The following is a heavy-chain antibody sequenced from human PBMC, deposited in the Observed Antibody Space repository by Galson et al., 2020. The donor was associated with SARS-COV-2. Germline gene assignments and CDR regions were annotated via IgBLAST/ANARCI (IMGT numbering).Heavy chain of an antibody. CDR2: IKPDGREK. D-gene: IGHD2-15*01. J-gene: IGHJ6*02. CDR1: GFTFSSHW. V-gene: IGHV3-7*03. CDR3: ARDHCSGGSCYSYYYYGMDV. Sequence: GGSLRLSCAAYGFTFSSHWISWVRPAPGKGLEWVAHIKPDGREKYQVDSVKVRFTISRDNAKNSLYLQMNSLRAEDTAVYYCARDHCSGGSCYSYYYYGMDVWGQGTTVTVSS.